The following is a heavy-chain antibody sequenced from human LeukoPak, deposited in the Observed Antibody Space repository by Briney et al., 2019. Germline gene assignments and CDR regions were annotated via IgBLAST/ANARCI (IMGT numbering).Heavy chain of an antibody. Sequence: SGPTLVKPTQTLTLTCTFSGFSLSTSGVGVGWIRQPPGKALEGLSLIYWDDDKRFSPSLQSRLTITTDTSKNQVVLTMTNMDPVDTATYYCAHRPGILEWPLLFDYWGQGTLVTVSS. CDR1: GFSLSTSGVG. CDR2: IYWDDDK. D-gene: IGHD3-3*01. V-gene: IGHV2-5*02. CDR3: AHRPGILEWPLLFDY. J-gene: IGHJ4*02.